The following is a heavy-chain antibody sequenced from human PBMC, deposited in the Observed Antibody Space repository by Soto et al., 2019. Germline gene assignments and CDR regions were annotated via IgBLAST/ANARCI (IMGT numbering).Heavy chain of an antibody. V-gene: IGHV4-30-4*01. CDR2: IYYSGST. J-gene: IGHJ6*02. CDR1: GGSISSGDYY. D-gene: IGHD5-18*01. CDR3: ARAGGYSYGLPYYYYGMDV. Sequence: QVQLQESGPGLVKPSQTLSLTCTVSGGSISSGDYYWSWIRQPPGKGLEWIGYIYYSGSTYYNPSRKSRVTISVDTSKTQFPLKLSSVTAADTAVYYCARAGGYSYGLPYYYYGMDVWGQGTTVTVSS.